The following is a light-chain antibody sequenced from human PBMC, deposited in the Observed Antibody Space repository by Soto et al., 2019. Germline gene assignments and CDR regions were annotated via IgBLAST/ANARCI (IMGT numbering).Light chain of an antibody. V-gene: IGLV2-14*01. CDR3: SSYTRSSTLV. CDR1: SSDVGGYNY. Sequence: QSVLTQPASVSGSTGQSITISCTGTSSDVGGYNYVSWYQQHPGKAPKLMIYDVSNRPSGVSNRFSGSKSGNTASLTISGLQAEDEADYYCSSYTRSSTLVFGGGTKLTVL. J-gene: IGLJ2*01. CDR2: DVS.